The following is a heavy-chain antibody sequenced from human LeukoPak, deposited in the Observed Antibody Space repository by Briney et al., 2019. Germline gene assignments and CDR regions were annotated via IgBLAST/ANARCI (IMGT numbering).Heavy chain of an antibody. V-gene: IGHV1-69*04. Sequence: ASVKVSCKASGGTFSNYGITWVRQAPGQGLEWMGRIIPILGFANYAQEFQGTVTITADRSTSTAYLELTSLKSEDTAIYYCARVPTMNGFYYAMDVWGQGTSVTVSS. CDR3: ARVPTMNGFYYAMDV. CDR2: IIPILGFA. J-gene: IGHJ6*02. D-gene: IGHD2-8*01. CDR1: GGTFSNYG.